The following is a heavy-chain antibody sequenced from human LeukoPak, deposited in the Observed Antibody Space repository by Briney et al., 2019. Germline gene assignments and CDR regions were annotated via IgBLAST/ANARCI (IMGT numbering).Heavy chain of an antibody. CDR3: ARSRSGYSYDHAAFEI. CDR1: GGSISTYY. Sequence: PSETLSLTCTVSGGSISTYYWSWIRQPPGKGLEWIAYIDYRGSTTYNPSLRSRVTISVDTSRNQFSLKLSSVTAADTAVYYCARSRSGYSYDHAAFEIWGQGTMVTVPS. V-gene: IGHV4-59*01. D-gene: IGHD5-18*01. CDR2: IDYRGST. J-gene: IGHJ3*02.